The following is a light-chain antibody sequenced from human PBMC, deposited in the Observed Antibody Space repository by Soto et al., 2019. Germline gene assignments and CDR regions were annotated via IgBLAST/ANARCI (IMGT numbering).Light chain of an antibody. V-gene: IGKV1-27*01. CDR3: QKYNSAPPT. CDR1: QGISNY. Sequence: DIQMTQAPSSLSASVGDRVTITCRASQGISNYLAWYQQNPGKVPKVLIYAASTLQSGVPFRFSGSGSGTDFTLTISSLQPEDVATYYWQKYNSAPPTFGQGTKVEIK. J-gene: IGKJ1*01. CDR2: AAS.